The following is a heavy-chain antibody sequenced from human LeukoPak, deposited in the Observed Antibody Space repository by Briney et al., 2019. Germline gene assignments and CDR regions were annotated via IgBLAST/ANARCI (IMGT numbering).Heavy chain of an antibody. CDR2: IYYSGST. CDR1: GGSISSSTYY. Sequence: SETPSLTCNVSGGSISSSTYYWGWIRQPPGKGLEWIGNIYYSGSTYYNPSLKSRLTISVDTSQGQFSLRLSSVTAADTGLYYCTRGSYDVLTGYSTLGEYWGQGALVTVSS. V-gene: IGHV4-39*01. CDR3: TRGSYDVLTGYSTLGEY. J-gene: IGHJ4*02. D-gene: IGHD3-9*01.